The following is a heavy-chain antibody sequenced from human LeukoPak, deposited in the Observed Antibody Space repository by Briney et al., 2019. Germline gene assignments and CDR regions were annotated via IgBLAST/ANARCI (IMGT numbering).Heavy chain of an antibody. Sequence: PGGSLRLSCAASGFTFSTYSMNWVRQAPGKGLEWVSSISSSSNYIYYADSVKGRFTISRDNAKNSLYLQMNSLRAEDTAVYYCAREILTGYAFDIWGQGTMVTVSS. V-gene: IGHV3-21*01. CDR3: AREILTGYAFDI. D-gene: IGHD7-27*01. CDR2: ISSSSNYI. J-gene: IGHJ3*02. CDR1: GFTFSTYS.